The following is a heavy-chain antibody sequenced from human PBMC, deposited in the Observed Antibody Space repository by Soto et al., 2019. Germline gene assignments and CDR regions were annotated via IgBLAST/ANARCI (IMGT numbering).Heavy chain of an antibody. CDR1: GFTFRSYV. Sequence: QVQLVESGGGVVQPGTSLRLSCVGSGFTFRSYVIHWVRQAPGKGLEWVALTSYDGSNNFYGDSVKGRFTISRHNSRNPVELQMDRLTFEDTALYYCARWGTTGGLDVWGQGTLVSVSS. V-gene: IGHV3-33*05. CDR3: ARWGTTGGLDV. CDR2: TSYDGSNN. D-gene: IGHD3-16*01. J-gene: IGHJ4*02.